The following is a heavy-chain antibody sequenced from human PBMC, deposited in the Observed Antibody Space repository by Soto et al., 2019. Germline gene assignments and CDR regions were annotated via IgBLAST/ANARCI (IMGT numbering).Heavy chain of an antibody. CDR2: INSDGNT. D-gene: IGHD5-12*01. CDR1: GGSLFGDY. CDR3: ARAGRLERWFDX. Sequence: PAETLSLTCTVSGGSLFGDYCTWIRQPAGGGLEWIVRINSDGNTNYSPSLKSLVAMSVDPSRKHFSLNLTSVTAADTASYFCARAGRLERWFDXWGPGIQVTVSX. V-gene: IGHV4-4*07. J-gene: IGHJ5*02.